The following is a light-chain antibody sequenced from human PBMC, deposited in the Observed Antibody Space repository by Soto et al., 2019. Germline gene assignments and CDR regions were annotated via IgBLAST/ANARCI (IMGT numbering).Light chain of an antibody. CDR2: DAS. J-gene: IGKJ2*01. CDR1: QSISSY. V-gene: IGKV3-11*01. Sequence: EIVLTQSPATLSLSPGERATLSCRASQSISSYLAWYQQKPGQAPRLLIYDASNKATGLPARFSGSGSGTDFTLTITSLESEDFAVYYCQQRSRWYTFGQGTKLELK. CDR3: QQRSRWYT.